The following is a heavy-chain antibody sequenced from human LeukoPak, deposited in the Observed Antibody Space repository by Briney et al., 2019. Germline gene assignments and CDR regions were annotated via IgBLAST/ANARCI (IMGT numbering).Heavy chain of an antibody. CDR3: AKVGTYYDFWSGPLDY. D-gene: IGHD3-3*01. CDR1: GFTFSNYA. V-gene: IGHV3-23*01. J-gene: IGHJ4*02. CDR2: ISGSGGST. Sequence: GGSLRLSCAASGFTFSNYAMSWVRQAPGKGLEWVSAISGSGGSTYYADSVKGRFTISRDNSKNTLYLQMNSLRAEDTAVYYCAKVGTYYDFWSGPLDYWGQGTLVTVSS.